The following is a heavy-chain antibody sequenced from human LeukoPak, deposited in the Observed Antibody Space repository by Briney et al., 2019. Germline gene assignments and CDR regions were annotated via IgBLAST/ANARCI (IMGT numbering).Heavy chain of an antibody. CDR1: GYSINNYY. J-gene: IGHJ6*02. Sequence: SETLSLTCTVSGYSINNYYWSWIRQPPGKGLEWIGYVSYSGTPDYNPSFKSRVTISLDTSRNQFSLQLSSVTAADTAEYYCARQKWDRLTYYYYGMDVWGQGTTVTVSS. V-gene: IGHV4-59*08. D-gene: IGHD1-26*01. CDR2: VSYSGTP. CDR3: ARQKWDRLTYYYYGMDV.